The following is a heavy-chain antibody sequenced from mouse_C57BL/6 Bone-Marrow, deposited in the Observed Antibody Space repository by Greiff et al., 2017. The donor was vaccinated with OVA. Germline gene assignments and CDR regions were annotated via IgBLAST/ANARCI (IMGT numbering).Heavy chain of an antibody. D-gene: IGHD2-1*01. CDR1: GYTFTSYW. CDR2: IHPNSGST. J-gene: IGHJ3*01. V-gene: IGHV1-64*01. Sequence: QVQLQQPGAELVKPGASVKLSCKASGYTFTSYWMHWVQQRPGQGLEWIGMIHPNSGSTNYNEKFKSKATLTVDKSSSTADMHLSSLTSEDSAVYYCARKGIYYGNYAFAYWGQGTLVTVAA. CDR3: ARKGIYYGNYAFAY.